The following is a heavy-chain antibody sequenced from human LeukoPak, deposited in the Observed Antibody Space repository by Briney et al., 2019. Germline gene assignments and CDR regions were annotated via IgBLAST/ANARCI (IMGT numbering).Heavy chain of an antibody. D-gene: IGHD3-22*01. J-gene: IGHJ5*02. CDR2: ITSGSSYR. Sequence: KPGGSLRLSCAASGFTFSSYNMNWVRQAPGKGLEWVSSITSGSSYRFYADSVKGRFTISRDNAKNSLYLQMNSLRAEDTAVYYCARVRSGYYYAPWGQGTLVTVSS. V-gene: IGHV3-21*04. CDR3: ARVRSGYYYAP. CDR1: GFTFSSYN.